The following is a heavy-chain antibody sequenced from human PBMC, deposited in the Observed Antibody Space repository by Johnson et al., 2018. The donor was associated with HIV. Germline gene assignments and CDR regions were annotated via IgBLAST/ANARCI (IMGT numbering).Heavy chain of an antibody. CDR2: ISYDGTNK. Sequence: QVQLVESGGGVVQAGRSLRLSCAASGFTFSSYAMHWVRQAPGKGLEWVAVISYDGTNKYYADSVKGRFTISRDNSKNTLSLQMNSPRVDDTAIYYCARVRAGRENAFDIWGQGTMVTVSA. J-gene: IGHJ3*02. CDR3: ARVRAGRENAFDI. CDR1: GFTFSSYA. V-gene: IGHV3-30*04. D-gene: IGHD1-26*01.